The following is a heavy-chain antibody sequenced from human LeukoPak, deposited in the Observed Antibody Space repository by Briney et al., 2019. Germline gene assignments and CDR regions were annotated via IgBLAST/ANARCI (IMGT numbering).Heavy chain of an antibody. CDR3: ARELEGGDWFDP. CDR2: ISAYNGNT. Sequence: ASVKVSCKASGYTFTSYGISWVRQAPGQGLEWMGWISAYNGNTNYAQKLQGRVTMTTDTSTSTAYMELRSLRSEDTAVYYCARELEGGDWFDPWGQGTLVTVSS. D-gene: IGHD1-1*01. J-gene: IGHJ5*02. V-gene: IGHV1-18*01. CDR1: GYTFTSYG.